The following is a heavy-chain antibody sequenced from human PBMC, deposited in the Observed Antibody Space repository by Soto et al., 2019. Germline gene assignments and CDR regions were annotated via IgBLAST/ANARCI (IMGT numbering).Heavy chain of an antibody. J-gene: IGHJ6*02. CDR1: GYTFTTYY. D-gene: IGHD2-2*01. CDR2: INPSGGGT. Sequence: GASVKVSCKASGYTFTTYYMHWVRQAPGQGLEWMGIINPSGGGTLYAQKFQGRVTMTRDTSTGAVYMDLSSLTSEDTAVYYCARDRRMVVVADDIQKYHYGMDVWGQGTTVTVSS. V-gene: IGHV1-46*01. CDR3: ARDRRMVVVADDIQKYHYGMDV.